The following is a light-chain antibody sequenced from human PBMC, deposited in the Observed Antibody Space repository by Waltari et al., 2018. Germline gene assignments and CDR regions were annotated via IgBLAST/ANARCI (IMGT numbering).Light chain of an antibody. CDR1: SSNIGSNR. V-gene: IGLV1-51*02. CDR2: EDN. CDR3: GTWDSSLTAGV. J-gene: IGLJ2*01. Sequence: QSVLTQPPSVSAATGQKVTISCSGSSSNIGSNRVSWYQQFPGTAPKLLIYEDNRRPSGTPDRFSGSKSGTSATLDITGLQTGDEADYYCGTWDSSLTAGVFGGGTKLTVL.